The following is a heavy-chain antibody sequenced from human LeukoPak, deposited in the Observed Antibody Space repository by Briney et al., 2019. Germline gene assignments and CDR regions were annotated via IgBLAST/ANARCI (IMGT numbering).Heavy chain of an antibody. CDR3: ARDSGPRAFDY. D-gene: IGHD2-15*01. CDR1: GGSISSYY. J-gene: IGHJ4*02. V-gene: IGHV4-39*07. Sequence: SETLSLTCTVSGGSISSYYWSWIRQPPGKGLEWIGSIYYSGSTYYNPSLKSRVTISVDTSKNQFSLKLSSVTAADTAVYYCARDSGPRAFDYWGQGTLVTVSS. CDR2: IYYSGST.